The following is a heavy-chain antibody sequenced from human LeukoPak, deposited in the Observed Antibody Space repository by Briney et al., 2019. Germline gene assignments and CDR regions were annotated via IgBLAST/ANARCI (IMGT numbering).Heavy chain of an antibody. CDR1: GYTLTELS. CDR2: INAGNGNT. Sequence: GASVKVSCKVSGYTLTELSMHWVRQAPGQRLEWMGWINAGNGNTKYSQKLQGRVTMTTDTSTSTAYMELRSLRSDDTAVYYCARVLRWELPDFDYWGQGTLVTVSS. D-gene: IGHD1-26*01. J-gene: IGHJ4*02. V-gene: IGHV1-3*01. CDR3: ARVLRWELPDFDY.